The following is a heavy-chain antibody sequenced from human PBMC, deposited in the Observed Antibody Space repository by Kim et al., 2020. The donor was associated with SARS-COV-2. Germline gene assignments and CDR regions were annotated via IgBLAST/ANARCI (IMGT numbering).Heavy chain of an antibody. CDR2: ISWNSGAI. V-gene: IGHV3-9*01. Sequence: GGSLRLSCEGSGFTFDDYAMHWVRQTPGKGLEWVSGISWNSGAIAYVDSVKGRFTISRDNAKNSLYLQMNNLRSEDTAIYFCAKDNEGYTYGQKRWGRGT. D-gene: IGHD5-18*01. CDR1: GFTFDDYA. CDR3: AKDNEGYTYGQKR. J-gene: IGHJ4*02.